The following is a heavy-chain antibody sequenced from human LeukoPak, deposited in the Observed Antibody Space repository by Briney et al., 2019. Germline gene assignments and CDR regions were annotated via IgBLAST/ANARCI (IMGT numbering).Heavy chain of an antibody. CDR3: ARPLRINCGMDV. D-gene: IGHD3-3*01. J-gene: IGHJ6*02. Sequence: GGSLRLSCAASGFTVSSNYMSWVRQTPGKGLEWVSIIYYDGSTYYADSVKGRFTISRDNSKNTTYLQMDSLRAEDTAVYYCARPLRINCGMDVWGQGTTVTVSS. V-gene: IGHV3-53*01. CDR1: GFTVSSNY. CDR2: IYYDGST.